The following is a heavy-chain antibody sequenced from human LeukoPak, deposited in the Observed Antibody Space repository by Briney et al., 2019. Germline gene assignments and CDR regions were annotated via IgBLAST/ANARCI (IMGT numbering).Heavy chain of an antibody. CDR2: IYTSGST. CDR1: GGSISGYY. V-gene: IGHV4-4*07. CDR3: ARDCSSTSCLRRAFDI. J-gene: IGHJ3*02. D-gene: IGHD2-2*01. Sequence: SETLSLTCTVSGGSISGYYWSWIRQPAGKGLEWIGRIYTSGSTNYNPSLKSRVTMSVDTSKNQFSLKLSSVTAADTAVYYCARDCSSTSCLRRAFDIWGQGTMVTVSS.